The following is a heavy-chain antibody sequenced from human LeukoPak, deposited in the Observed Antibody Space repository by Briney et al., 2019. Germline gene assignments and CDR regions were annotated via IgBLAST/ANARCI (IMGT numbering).Heavy chain of an antibody. V-gene: IGHV3-48*04. Sequence: PGGSLRLSCAASGFTFSSYAMSWVRQAPGKGLEWVSYISGVSSTIYYADSVKGRFTLSRDNAKKLLYLQMNSLRAEDTAVYYCARVVYYGSGSYFFDYWGQGTLVTVSS. CDR2: ISGVSSTI. J-gene: IGHJ4*02. CDR1: GFTFSSYA. CDR3: ARVVYYGSGSYFFDY. D-gene: IGHD3-10*01.